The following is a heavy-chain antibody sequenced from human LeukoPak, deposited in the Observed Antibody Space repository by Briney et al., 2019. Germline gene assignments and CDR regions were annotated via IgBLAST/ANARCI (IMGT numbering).Heavy chain of an antibody. CDR3: TKWSGFGDD. J-gene: IGHJ4*02. CDR2: ISSSGGST. Sequence: GGSLRLSYAASGSTFSTYVMSWVRQAPGKGLEWVSTISSSGGSTYYADSVKGRFTISRDNSKNTLYLQINSLRAEDTAVYYCTKWSGFGDDWGQGTLVTVSS. CDR1: GSTFSTYV. D-gene: IGHD3-10*01. V-gene: IGHV3-23*01.